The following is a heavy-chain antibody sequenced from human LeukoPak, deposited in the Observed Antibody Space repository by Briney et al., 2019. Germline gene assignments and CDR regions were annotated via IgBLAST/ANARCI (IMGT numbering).Heavy chain of an antibody. CDR1: GYTFTTSA. Sequence: HGASVKVSCKASGYTFTTSAVQWVRQARGQRLEWIGWIVVGSGNTNYAQKFQERVTITRDMSTSTAYMDLSSLRSEDTAVYFCVADLYDIGGPDHWGQGTLVTVSS. D-gene: IGHD4-23*01. V-gene: IGHV1-58*01. J-gene: IGHJ4*02. CDR3: VADLYDIGGPDH. CDR2: IVVGSGNT.